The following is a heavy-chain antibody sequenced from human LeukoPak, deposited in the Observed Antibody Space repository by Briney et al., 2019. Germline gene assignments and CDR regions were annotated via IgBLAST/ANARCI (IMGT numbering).Heavy chain of an antibody. CDR1: GFTFSSYG. Sequence: GGSLRLSCAASGFTFSSYGMHWVRQAPGKGLEGVAVIWYDGSNKYYADSVKGRFTISRDNSKNTLYLQMNSLRAEDTAVYYCARDKTGGLDYWGQGTLVTVSS. J-gene: IGHJ4*02. D-gene: IGHD2-8*02. CDR3: ARDKTGGLDY. V-gene: IGHV3-33*01. CDR2: IWYDGSNK.